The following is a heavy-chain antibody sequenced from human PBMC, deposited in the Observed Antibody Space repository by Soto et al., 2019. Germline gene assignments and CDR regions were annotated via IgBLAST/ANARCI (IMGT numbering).Heavy chain of an antibody. Sequence: SETLSLTCTVSGGSISSGDYYWSWIRQPPGKGLEWIGYIYYSGSTYYNPSLKSRVTISVDTSKNQFSLKLSSVTAADTAVYYCARGAKEANYGEADLVDYWGQGTLVTVSS. CDR2: IYYSGST. CDR3: ARGAKEANYGEADLVDY. J-gene: IGHJ4*02. V-gene: IGHV4-30-4*01. D-gene: IGHD4-17*01. CDR1: GGSISSGDYY.